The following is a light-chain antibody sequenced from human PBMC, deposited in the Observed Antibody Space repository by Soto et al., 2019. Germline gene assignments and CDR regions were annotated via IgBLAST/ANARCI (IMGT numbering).Light chain of an antibody. CDR1: QSVGRY. CDR2: DAS. J-gene: IGKJ4*01. CDR3: QQRSNWPPLT. V-gene: IGKV3-11*01. Sequence: EIVLTQSTATLSLSPGERATLSCRASQSVGRYLDWYRQKPGQPPRLLIYDASNRATGIPARFTGSGSGTDFTLTISSLEPEDFAVYYCQQRSNWPPLTFGGGTKVEI.